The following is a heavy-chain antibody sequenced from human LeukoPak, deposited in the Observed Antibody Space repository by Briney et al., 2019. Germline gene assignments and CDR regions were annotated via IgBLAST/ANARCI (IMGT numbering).Heavy chain of an antibody. Sequence: GGSLRLSCAASGFTFSSYGMHWVRQAPGKGLEWVAVIWYDGSNKYYADSVKGRFTISRDNSKNTLYLQMNSLRAEDTAVYYCAKDLGKLDRPGNSFDPWGQGTLVTVSS. V-gene: IGHV3-33*06. CDR1: GFTFSSYG. J-gene: IGHJ5*02. CDR2: IWYDGSNK. CDR3: AKDLGKLDRPGNSFDP. D-gene: IGHD1-1*01.